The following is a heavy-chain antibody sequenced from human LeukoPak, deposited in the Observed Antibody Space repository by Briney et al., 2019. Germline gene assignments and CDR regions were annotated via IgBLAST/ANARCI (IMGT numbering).Heavy chain of an antibody. CDR1: GYTFTDFY. V-gene: IGHV1-2*02. CDR2: INLNSGDT. Sequence: GASVKVSCKASGYTFTDFYTYWVRQAPGQGLEWMGWINLNSGDTNYAQNFQGRVTITRDTSITTAYMELTSLRSDDTAMYYCARGHIVTASFDYWGQGSLVTVSS. CDR3: ARGHIVTASFDY. D-gene: IGHD3-9*01. J-gene: IGHJ4*02.